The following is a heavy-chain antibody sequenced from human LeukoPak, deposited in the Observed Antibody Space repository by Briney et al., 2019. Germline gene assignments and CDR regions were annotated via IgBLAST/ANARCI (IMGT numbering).Heavy chain of an antibody. CDR2: ISSSSSYI. V-gene: IGHV3-21*01. Sequence: GGSLRLSCAASGLTFSSYSMNWVRQAPGKGLEWVSSISSSSSYIYYADSVKGRFTISRDNSKNTLYLQMDSLRAEDTAIYHCAKVELISSWFTGGAFDVWGQGTMVTVSS. D-gene: IGHD6-13*01. J-gene: IGHJ3*01. CDR3: AKVELISSWFTGGAFDV. CDR1: GLTFSSYS.